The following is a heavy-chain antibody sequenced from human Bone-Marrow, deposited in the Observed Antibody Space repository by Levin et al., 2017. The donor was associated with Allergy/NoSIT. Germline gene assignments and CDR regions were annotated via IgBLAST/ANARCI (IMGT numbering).Heavy chain of an antibody. D-gene: IGHD2-15*01. CDR2: IIPIFGPP. J-gene: IGHJ6*03. Sequence: ASVKVSCKASGGTFSSHGIAWVRQAPGQGLEWMGGIIPIFGPPNYVQKFQGRVTISADESTNTAYMELSSLRSDDTAVFYCARLTGDCSGGACVSRYFYYYMDVWGKGTTVTVSS. V-gene: IGHV1-69*13. CDR3: ARLTGDCSGGACVSRYFYYYMDV. CDR1: GGTFSSHG.